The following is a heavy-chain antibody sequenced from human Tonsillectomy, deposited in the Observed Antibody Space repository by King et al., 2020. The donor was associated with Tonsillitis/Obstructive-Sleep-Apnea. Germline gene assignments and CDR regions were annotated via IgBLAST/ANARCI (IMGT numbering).Heavy chain of an antibody. CDR2: IYPVNSKT. Sequence: VQLVESGAEVKKPGGPLRFSGKVLENSFTTHWMPGVRRLPGKGLGGMGIIYPVNSKTSNSPSFQGQVTIPADESISTAYLQWSSLKASDTAMYYCAKSGSYSFAPYLDAFDIWGQGTMVTVSS. CDR3: AKSGSYSFAPYLDAFDI. J-gene: IGHJ3*02. D-gene: IGHD1-26*01. V-gene: IGHV5-51*01. CDR1: ENSFTTHW.